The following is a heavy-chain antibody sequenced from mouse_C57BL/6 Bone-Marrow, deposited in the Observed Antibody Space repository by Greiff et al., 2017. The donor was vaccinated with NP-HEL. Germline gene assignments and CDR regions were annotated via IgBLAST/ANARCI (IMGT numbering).Heavy chain of an antibody. CDR2: IHPSDSDT. CDR3: AISYSNDFAWFAY. J-gene: IGHJ3*01. Sequence: QVQLQQPGAELVKPGASVKVSCKASGYTFTSYWMHWVKQRPGQGLEWIGRIHPSDSDTNYNQKFKGKATLTVDKSSSTAYMQLSSLTSEDSAVYYCAISYSNDFAWFAYWGQGTLVTVSA. V-gene: IGHV1-74*01. D-gene: IGHD2-12*01. CDR1: GYTFTSYW.